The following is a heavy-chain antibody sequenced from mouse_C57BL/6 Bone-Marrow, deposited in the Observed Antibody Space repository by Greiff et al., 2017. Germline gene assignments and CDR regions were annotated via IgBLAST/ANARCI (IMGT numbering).Heavy chain of an antibody. CDR3: APWGSDY. V-gene: IGHV1-81*01. J-gene: IGHJ2*01. Sequence: VQLQQSGAELARPGASVKLSCKASGYTFTSYGISWVKQRTGQGLEWIGEIYPRSGNTYYNKKFKGKATLTADKSSSTAYMELRSLTSEDSAVYFGAPWGSDYWGQGTTLTVSS. CDR2: IYPRSGNT. D-gene: IGHD1-1*01. CDR1: GYTFTSYG.